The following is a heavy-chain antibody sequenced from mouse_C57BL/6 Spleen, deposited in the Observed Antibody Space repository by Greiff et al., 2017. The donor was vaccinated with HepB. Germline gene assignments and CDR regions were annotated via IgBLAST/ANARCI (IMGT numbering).Heavy chain of an antibody. D-gene: IGHD2-13*01. J-gene: IGHJ1*03. Sequence: EVKLMESGGGLVQPGGSLSLSCAASGFTFTDYYMSWVRQPPGKALEWLGFIRNKDNGYTTEYSASVKGRFTISRDNSQSILYRQMNALSAEDSATYYCAGSYYGDYGYFDVWGTGTTVTVSS. V-gene: IGHV7-3*01. CDR1: GFTFTDYY. CDR2: IRNKDNGYTT. CDR3: AGSYYGDYGYFDV.